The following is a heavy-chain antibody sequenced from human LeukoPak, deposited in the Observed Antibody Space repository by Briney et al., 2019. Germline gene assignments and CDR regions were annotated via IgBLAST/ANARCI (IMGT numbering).Heavy chain of an antibody. J-gene: IGHJ4*02. CDR3: ARDKYCSDGNCDGGSKFDY. V-gene: IGHV3-7*01. CDR1: GFTFSNYW. CDR2: IKEDGSEK. Sequence: GGSLRLSCAASGFTFSNYWMSWVRQAPGKGLEWVANIKEDGSEKNYVDSVKGRFTISRDNAKSSVYLQMNSLRAEDTGVYYCARDKYCSDGNCDGGSKFDYWGQGTLVTVSS. D-gene: IGHD2-15*01.